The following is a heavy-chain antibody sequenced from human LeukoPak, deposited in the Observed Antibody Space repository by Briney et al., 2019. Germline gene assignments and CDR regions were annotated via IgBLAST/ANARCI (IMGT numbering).Heavy chain of an antibody. CDR1: GYTFTGYY. D-gene: IGHD5-12*01. J-gene: IGHJ4*02. V-gene: IGHV1-2*02. CDR3: AKNPYEYYFDY. CDR2: INANSGET. Sequence: GASVKVSCKASGYTFTGYYMHWVRQAPGQGREGMGWINANSGETNYAQKFQGRVPMTRATSIRTAYLGLSGLSSDDTAVYYCAKNPYEYYFDYWGQGTLVTVSS.